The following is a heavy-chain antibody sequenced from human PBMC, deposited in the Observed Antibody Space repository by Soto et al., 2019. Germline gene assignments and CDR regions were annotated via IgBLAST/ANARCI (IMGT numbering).Heavy chain of an antibody. CDR3: AINQITMVRGLWSGYYYYGMDV. CDR2: IYHSGST. Sequence: PSETLSLTCAVSGGSISSGGYSWSWIRQPPGKGLEWIGYIYHSGSTYYNPSLKSRVTISVDRSKNHFSLKLSSVTAADTAVYYCAINQITMVRGLWSGYYYYGMDVWGQGTTVTVSS. D-gene: IGHD3-10*01. V-gene: IGHV4-30-2*01. CDR1: GGSISSGGYS. J-gene: IGHJ6*02.